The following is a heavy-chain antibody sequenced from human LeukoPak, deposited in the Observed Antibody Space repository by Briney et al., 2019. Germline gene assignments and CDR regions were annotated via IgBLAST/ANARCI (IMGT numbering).Heavy chain of an antibody. CDR3: VRYGAGWYKDY. CDR1: GFTFSSYS. Sequence: GGSLRLSCAASGFTFSSYSMNWVRQAPGKGLEWVSAISGSGGSTYYADSVKGRFTISRDNSKNTLYLQMSSLRAEDTAVYYCVRYGAGWYKDYWGQGTLVTVSS. J-gene: IGHJ4*02. D-gene: IGHD6-19*01. CDR2: ISGSGGST. V-gene: IGHV3-23*01.